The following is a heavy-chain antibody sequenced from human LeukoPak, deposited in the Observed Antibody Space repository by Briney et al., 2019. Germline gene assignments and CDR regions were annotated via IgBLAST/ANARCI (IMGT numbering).Heavy chain of an antibody. CDR2: IKQDGSEK. J-gene: IGHJ4*02. CDR3: ASLDY. V-gene: IGHV3-7*01. Sequence: GGSLRLSCAASGFTFSSSWMNWVRQAPGKGLEWVANIKQDGSEKYYVDSVKGRFTISRDNAKNSLYLQMNTLRAEDTAVYYCASLDYWGQGALVTVSS. CDR1: GFTFSSSW.